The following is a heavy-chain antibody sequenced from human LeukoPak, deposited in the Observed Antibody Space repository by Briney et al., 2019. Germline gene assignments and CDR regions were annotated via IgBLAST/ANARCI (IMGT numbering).Heavy chain of an antibody. CDR2: ISSSGSTI. V-gene: IGHV3-11*01. Sequence: PGGSLRLSCAASGFTFSDYYMSWIRQAPGKGLEWVPYISSSGSTIYYADSVKGRFTISRDNAKNSLYLQMNSLRAEDTAVYYCARDIGTSYNWFDPWGQGTLVTVSS. CDR3: ARDIGTSYNWFDP. D-gene: IGHD2-2*01. J-gene: IGHJ5*02. CDR1: GFTFSDYY.